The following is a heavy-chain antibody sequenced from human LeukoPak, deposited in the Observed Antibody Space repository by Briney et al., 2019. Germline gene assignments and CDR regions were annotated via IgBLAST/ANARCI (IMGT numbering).Heavy chain of an antibody. V-gene: IGHV3-23*01. CDR2: ISGSGGST. CDR1: GFTFSSYA. Sequence: GGSLRLSCAASGFTFSSYAMSWVRQAPGKGLEWVSAISGSGGSTYYADSVKGRFTISRDNSKNTLYLQMNSLRAEDTAVYYCAKDDYYGSGSSAPWDYYYGMDVWGQGTTVTVSS. J-gene: IGHJ6*02. D-gene: IGHD3-10*01. CDR3: AKDDYYGSGSSAPWDYYYGMDV.